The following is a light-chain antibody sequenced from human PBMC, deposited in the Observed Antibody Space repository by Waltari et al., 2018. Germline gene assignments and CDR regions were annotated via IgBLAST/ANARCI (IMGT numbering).Light chain of an antibody. J-gene: IGKJ4*01. CDR2: DAS. CDR1: QCVSSY. V-gene: IGKV3-11*01. Sequence: EIVLTQSPAPLPLSPGERATLCCRASQCVSSYLAWYQQKSGQAPRLPIYDASNRATGIPARFSGGGSGTDCSLTTSSLEPEDFAVYYCQQRSDWLLTFGGGTKVEIK. CDR3: QQRSDWLLT.